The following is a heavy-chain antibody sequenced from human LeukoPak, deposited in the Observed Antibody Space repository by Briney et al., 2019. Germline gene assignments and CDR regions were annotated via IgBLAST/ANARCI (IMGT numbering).Heavy chain of an antibody. CDR2: ISGSGGST. J-gene: IGHJ5*01. Sequence: GGSLRLSCAVSGFTFSSYDMSWVRQAPGKGLEWVSAISGSGGSTYYADSVKGRFTISRDNSKKTLYLQMNSLRAEDTAVYYCAKDRYAPGRYCSSTTCFPFDSWGQGTLVTVSS. V-gene: IGHV3-23*01. CDR3: AKDRYAPGRYCSSTTCFPFDS. D-gene: IGHD2-2*01. CDR1: GFTFSSYD.